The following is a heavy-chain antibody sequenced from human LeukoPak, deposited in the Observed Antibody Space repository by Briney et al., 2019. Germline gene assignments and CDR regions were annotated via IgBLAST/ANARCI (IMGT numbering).Heavy chain of an antibody. Sequence: PGGSLRLSCAASGFMFDDYAMHWVRQVPGRGLEWVPLISGDAVSSFYADSVRGRFTISRDNNNNSLSLQMHSLTSEDTAFYYCAREQFSHTSNFFDNWGQGILVTVSS. J-gene: IGHJ4*02. D-gene: IGHD5-24*01. CDR1: GFMFDDYA. CDR2: ISGDAVSS. V-gene: IGHV3-43*02. CDR3: AREQFSHTSNFFDN.